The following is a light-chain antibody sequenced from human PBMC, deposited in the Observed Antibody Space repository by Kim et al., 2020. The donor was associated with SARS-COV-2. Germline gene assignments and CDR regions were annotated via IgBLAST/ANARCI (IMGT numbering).Light chain of an antibody. CDR2: GAS. CDR3: QQYSHWPPYT. Sequence: EIVMTQSPDTLSVSPGERVTLSCRASQSVDSNLAWYQQKPGQAPRLLIYGASTRATDIPARFSGSGSGTEFTLIISSLQSEDFAVYYCQQYSHWPPYTFGQGTKVEIK. CDR1: QSVDSN. J-gene: IGKJ2*01. V-gene: IGKV3-15*01.